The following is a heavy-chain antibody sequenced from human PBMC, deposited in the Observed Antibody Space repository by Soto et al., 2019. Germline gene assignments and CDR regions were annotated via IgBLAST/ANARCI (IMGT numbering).Heavy chain of an antibody. D-gene: IGHD2-15*01. CDR1: GFTFSSYW. V-gene: IGHV3-74*01. Sequence: EVQLVESGGGLVQPGGSLRLSCAASGFTFSSYWMHWVRQAPGKGLVWVSRINSDGSSTSYVDSVKGPFTISRDNAKNTLYLQMNSLRAADTAVYYCVRTSLVVAAATREDYWGQGTLVTVSS. J-gene: IGHJ4*02. CDR2: INSDGSST. CDR3: VRTSLVVAAATREDY.